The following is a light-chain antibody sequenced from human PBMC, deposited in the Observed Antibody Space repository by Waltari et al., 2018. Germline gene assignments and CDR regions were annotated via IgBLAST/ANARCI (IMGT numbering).Light chain of an antibody. CDR3: QQVNTYPFT. V-gene: IGKV1-9*01. Sequence: IQLTQSPSSLSASVGDSVTSTCRASPVIADYLAWFQQKPGKAPKLLIYRVSILQRGVPSRFSGTGSGTDFNLTVSGLQPDDFATYYCQQVNTYPFTFGPGTKVDV. CDR2: RVS. CDR1: PVIADY. J-gene: IGKJ3*01.